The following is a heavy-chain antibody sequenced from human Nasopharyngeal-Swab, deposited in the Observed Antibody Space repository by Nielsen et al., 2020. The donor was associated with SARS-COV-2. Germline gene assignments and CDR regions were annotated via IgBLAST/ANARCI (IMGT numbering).Heavy chain of an antibody. CDR3: ARDESGDYLGLPFDH. CDR2: VFSSGST. J-gene: IGHJ4*02. D-gene: IGHD4-17*01. CDR1: GASISNRNNY. V-gene: IGHV4-39*07. Sequence: SETLSLTCVVSGASISNRNNYWGWIRQSPGKGLEWIGTVFSSGSTYNPSLKSRVTMSVDTSKNQFSLKLTSVTAADMAVYYCARDESGDYLGLPFDHWGRGTLVTVSS.